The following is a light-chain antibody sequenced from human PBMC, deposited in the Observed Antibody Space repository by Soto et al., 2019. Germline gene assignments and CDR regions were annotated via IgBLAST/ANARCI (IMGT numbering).Light chain of an antibody. J-gene: IGKJ4*01. Sequence: EIVLTQSPGTLSLSPGERATLSCRASQSVSSSYLAWYQQKPGQAPRLLIYGASSRATGIPDRFSGSGSGTDFTLTISSLEPEDFAVYYCQQRSNWSLTFGGGTKVDI. V-gene: IGKV3D-20*02. CDR1: QSVSSSY. CDR3: QQRSNWSLT. CDR2: GAS.